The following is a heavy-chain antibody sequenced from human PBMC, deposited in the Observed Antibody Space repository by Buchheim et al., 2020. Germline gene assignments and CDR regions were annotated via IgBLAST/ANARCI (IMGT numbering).Heavy chain of an antibody. V-gene: IGHV3-48*02. CDR1: GFSISSHS. CDR3: APDRKYIWFDP. D-gene: IGHD6-6*01. Sequence: EVQVVESGGGLVQPGGSLRLSCAASGFSISSHSMHWIRQAPGEGLEWVSYITSSSSATYYADSVKGRFTISRDNAKNSLYLQMSSLRDEDTAVYYCAPDRKYIWFDPWGQGTL. CDR2: ITSSSSAT. J-gene: IGHJ5*02.